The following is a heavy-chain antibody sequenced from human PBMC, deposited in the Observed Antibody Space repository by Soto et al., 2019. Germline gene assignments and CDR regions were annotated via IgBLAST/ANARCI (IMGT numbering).Heavy chain of an antibody. CDR1: GGSISSYY. CDR2: IYHNVNT. D-gene: IGHD5-12*01. V-gene: IGHV4-59*12. Sequence: SEILSLTCTVSGGSISSYYWSWIRQPPGKGLEWIGYIYHNVNTNYNPSLKSRVTISVDTSKNQFSLKLSSVTAADTAVYYCAAGGGLPRYYWGQGTLVTVSS. J-gene: IGHJ4*02. CDR3: AAGGGLPRYY.